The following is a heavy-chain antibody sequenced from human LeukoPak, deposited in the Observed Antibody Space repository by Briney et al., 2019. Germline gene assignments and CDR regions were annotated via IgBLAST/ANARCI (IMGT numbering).Heavy chain of an antibody. D-gene: IGHD3-22*01. J-gene: IGHJ4*02. Sequence: GGSLRLSCAASGFTFSSYWMSWVRQAPGKGLEWVAVISYDGSNKYYADSVKGRFTISRDNSKNTLYLQMNSPRAEDTAVYYCAKEPLRWADDSSGYYYDYWGQGTLVTVSS. V-gene: IGHV3-30*18. CDR2: ISYDGSNK. CDR3: AKEPLRWADDSSGYYYDY. CDR1: GFTFSSYW.